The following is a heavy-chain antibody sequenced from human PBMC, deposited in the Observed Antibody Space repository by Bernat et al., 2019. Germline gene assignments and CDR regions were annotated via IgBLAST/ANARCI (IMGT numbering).Heavy chain of an antibody. CDR3: ARHGRAWDTIFGVVNTYYYYYYMDV. CDR1: GYSFTSYW. D-gene: IGHD3-3*01. J-gene: IGHJ6*03. V-gene: IGHV5-10-1*03. CDR2: IDPSDSYT. Sequence: EVQLVQSGAEVKKPGESLRISCKGSGYSFTSYWISWVRQMPGKGLEWMGRIDPSDSYTNYSPSFQGHGTISADKSISTAYLQWSSLKASDTAMYYCARHGRAWDTIFGVVNTYYYYYYMDVWGKGTTVTVSS.